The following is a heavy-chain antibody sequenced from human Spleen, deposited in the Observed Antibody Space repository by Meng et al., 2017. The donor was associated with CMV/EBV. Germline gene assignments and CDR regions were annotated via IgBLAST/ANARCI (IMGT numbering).Heavy chain of an antibody. J-gene: IGHJ4*02. CDR1: GYSFSDYY. Sequence: ASVKVSCKTSGYSFSDYYIQWERQAPGQGPEWMGWVNPKTGDTIYAQKFQGRVTMTRDTSISTAYMELSGLKFDDTAVYYCAREGTSSYWFRVLRYWGQGTLVTVSS. V-gene: IGHV1-2*02. CDR3: AREGTSSYWFRVLRY. D-gene: IGHD6-19*01. CDR2: VNPKTGDT.